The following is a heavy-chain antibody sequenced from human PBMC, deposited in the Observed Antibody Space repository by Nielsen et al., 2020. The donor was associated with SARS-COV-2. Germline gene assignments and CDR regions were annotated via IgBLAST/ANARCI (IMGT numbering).Heavy chain of an antibody. CDR1: GFNVSNTF. D-gene: IGHD6-25*01. CDR2: IYTLGPT. CDR3: ARGGGLSRYYFDF. J-gene: IGHJ4*02. Sequence: GESLKISCAAFGFNVSNTFMTWVRQAPGKGLEWVSIIYTLGPTFYADSVKGRFTFSRLTSKNTLYLQLNSLTSDDTAVYYCARGGGLSRYYFDFWGRGTQVTVSS. V-gene: IGHV3-53*04.